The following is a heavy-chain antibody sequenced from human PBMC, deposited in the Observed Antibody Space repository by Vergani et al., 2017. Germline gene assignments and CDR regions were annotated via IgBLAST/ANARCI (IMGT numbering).Heavy chain of an antibody. D-gene: IGHD1-26*01. J-gene: IGHJ2*01. CDR1: GFTVSSNY. CDR3: ASGGFWYFDL. CDR2: IYYSGST. Sequence: VQLVESGGGLVQPGGSLRLSCAASGFTVSSNYMSWVRQAPGKGLEWIGSIYYSGSTYYNPSLKSRVTISVDTSKNQFSLKLSSVTAADTAVYYCASGGFWYFDLWGRGTLVTVSS. V-gene: IGHV4-38-2*01.